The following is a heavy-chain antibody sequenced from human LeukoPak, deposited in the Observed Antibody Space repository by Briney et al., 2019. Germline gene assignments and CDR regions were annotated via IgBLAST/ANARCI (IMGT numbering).Heavy chain of an antibody. CDR1: GFTFSAYW. V-gene: IGHV3-7*01. CDR2: IKEDGIEK. CDR3: ASNRAGYYYYYMDV. D-gene: IGHD1-14*01. Sequence: GGSLRLSXTTSGFTFSAYWMTWVRQAPGKGLEWVANIKEDGIEKYYVDSVKGRFTISRDNAKNSLYLQMNSLRAEDTAVYYCASNRAGYYYYYMDVWGKGTTVTVSS. J-gene: IGHJ6*03.